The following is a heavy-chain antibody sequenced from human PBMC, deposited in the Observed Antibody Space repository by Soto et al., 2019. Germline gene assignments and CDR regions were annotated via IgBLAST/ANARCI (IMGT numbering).Heavy chain of an antibody. D-gene: IGHD6-19*01. V-gene: IGHV2-5*02. J-gene: IGHJ4*02. Sequence: QITLKESGPTLVKPTQTPPLPCTFSGFSLSTIGVGVGGICQPPGRALDCLALIYWDDDKRYSQSLKSRLTIKKDSSKSRVVLTKTNMNPVDTATYYCAHRLEWLVYDYWGQGTLVTVSS. CDR2: IYWDDDK. CDR1: GFSLSTIGVG. CDR3: AHRLEWLVYDY.